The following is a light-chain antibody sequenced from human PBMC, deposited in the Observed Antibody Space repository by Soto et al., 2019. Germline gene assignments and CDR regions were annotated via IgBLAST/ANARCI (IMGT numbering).Light chain of an antibody. CDR2: GAS. V-gene: IGKV3-15*01. CDR1: ESVSSS. CDR3: QQYKDWPPVT. Sequence: EIVLTQSPATLSVSPGERVTLSCRASESVSSSLAWYQHKPGQPPRLLIYGASTRATDIPARFSGSGSWTQFTHTISSLQSEDFAVYYCQQYKDWPPVTFGPGTKVEIK. J-gene: IGKJ3*01.